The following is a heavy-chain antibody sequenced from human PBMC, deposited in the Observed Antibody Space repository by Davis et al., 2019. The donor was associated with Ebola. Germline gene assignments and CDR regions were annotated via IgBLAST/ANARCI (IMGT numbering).Heavy chain of an antibody. D-gene: IGHD1-26*01. V-gene: IGHV3-21*01. CDR2: ISSSSSYI. CDR1: GFTFSSYW. J-gene: IGHJ4*02. CDR3: ARADSGSYRHFDY. Sequence: GESLKISCVASGFTFSSYWMFWVRQAPGKGLEWFPSISSSSSYIYYADSVKGRFTISRDNAKNSLYLQMNSLRAEDTAVYYCARADSGSYRHFDYWGQGTLVTVSS.